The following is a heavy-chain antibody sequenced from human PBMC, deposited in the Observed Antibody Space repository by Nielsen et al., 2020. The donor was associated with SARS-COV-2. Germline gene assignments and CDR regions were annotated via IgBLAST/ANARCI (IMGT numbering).Heavy chain of an antibody. CDR2: INWNGGST. CDR1: GFTFDDYG. D-gene: IGHD3-22*01. CDR3: ARVGPFDDSSGFYAFDI. V-gene: IGHV3-20*01. J-gene: IGHJ3*02. Sequence: GSLRLSCAASGFTFDDYGMSWVRQAPGKGLEWVSGINWNGGSTGYADSVKGRFTISRDNAKNSLYLQMNSLRAEYTALYHCARVGPFDDSSGFYAFDIWGQGTMVTVSS.